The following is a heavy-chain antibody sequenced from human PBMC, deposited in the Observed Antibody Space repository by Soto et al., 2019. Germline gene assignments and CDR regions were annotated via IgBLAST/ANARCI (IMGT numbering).Heavy chain of an antibody. D-gene: IGHD4-17*01. J-gene: IGHJ4*02. V-gene: IGHV3-23*01. CDR2: ISGSGGST. CDR3: AKAGQGTVTTEFDY. CDR1: GFTFSSYA. Sequence: EVQLLESGGGLVQPGGSLRLSCAASGFTFSSYAMNWVRQAPGKGLEWVSTISGSGGSTHYVDSVKGRFTIHRDNSKNKLYLQMNGQRAEDTAVYYCAKAGQGTVTTEFDYWGQGTLVTVSS.